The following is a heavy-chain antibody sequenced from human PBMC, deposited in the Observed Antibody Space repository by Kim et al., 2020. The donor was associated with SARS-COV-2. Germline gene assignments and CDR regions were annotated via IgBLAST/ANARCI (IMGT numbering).Heavy chain of an antibody. CDR3: AHDSPGLYGFDV. CDR1: GFSLTPDRLVG. Sequence: SGPTLVNLTQTLTLTCSFSGFSLTPDRLVGVTWVRQPPGKALEWLALIYGNDEKRYTPSLKSRLTIAKDTTENRVVLTLTNVDPVDTGTYYCAHDSPGLYGFDVWGQGTTVTVSS. CDR2: IYGNDEK. J-gene: IGHJ6*02. V-gene: IGHV2-5*01. D-gene: IGHD2-8*01.